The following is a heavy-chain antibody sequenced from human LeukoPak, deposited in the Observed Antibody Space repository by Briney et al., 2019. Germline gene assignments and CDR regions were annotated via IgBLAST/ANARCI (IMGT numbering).Heavy chain of an antibody. D-gene: IGHD3-16*01. V-gene: IGHV3-23*01. CDR3: ARNQQLGGHSYYYYGMDV. Sequence: GGSLRLSCVGSGFTSIAYALTWARQAPGKGREWVSGIRGGGVTTYYADSVKGRFTISRDNSKNTLYLQMNSLRADDTAIYYCARNQQLGGHSYYYYGMDVWGQGTTVTVSS. J-gene: IGHJ6*02. CDR1: GFTSIAYA. CDR2: IRGGGVTT.